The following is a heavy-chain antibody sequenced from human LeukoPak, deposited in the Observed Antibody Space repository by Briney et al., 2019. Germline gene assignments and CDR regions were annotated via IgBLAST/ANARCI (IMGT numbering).Heavy chain of an antibody. D-gene: IGHD3-9*01. CDR3: AARSYDILTGFNY. CDR2: ISTSDGST. J-gene: IGHJ4*02. CDR1: GFTFSRYA. Sequence: GGSLRLSCAASGFTFSRYAMSWVRQAPGKGLEWVSGISTSDGSTYFADSVKGRFTISRDNSKNTLYLQMNSLRAEDTAVYYCAARSYDILTGFNYWGQGTLVTVSS. V-gene: IGHV3-23*01.